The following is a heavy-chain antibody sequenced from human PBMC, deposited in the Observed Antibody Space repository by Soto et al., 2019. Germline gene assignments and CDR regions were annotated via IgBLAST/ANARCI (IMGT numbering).Heavy chain of an antibody. CDR1: GFTFSSYA. D-gene: IGHD3-10*01. CDR3: AKDSSFGLWPPPIDY. J-gene: IGHJ4*02. Sequence: GGSLRLSCAASGFTFSSYAMSWVRQAPGKGLEWVSAISGSGGSTYYADSAKGRFTISRDNSKNTLYLQMNSLRAEDTAVYYCAKDSSFGLWPPPIDYWGQGTLVTVSS. V-gene: IGHV3-23*01. CDR2: ISGSGGST.